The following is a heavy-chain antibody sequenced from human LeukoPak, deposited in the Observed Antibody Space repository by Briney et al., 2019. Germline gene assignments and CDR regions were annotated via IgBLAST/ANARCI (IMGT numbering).Heavy chain of an antibody. CDR1: GGSFSGYY. CDR3: ARGGPVQDYYDSSGSPFGDY. V-gene: IGHV4-34*01. Sequence: SETLSLTCAVYGGSFSGYYWSWIRQPPGKGLEWIGEINHSGSTNYNPSLKGRVTISVDTSKNQFSLKLSSVTAADTAVYYCARGGPVQDYYDSSGSPFGDYWGQGTLVTVSS. J-gene: IGHJ4*02. D-gene: IGHD3-22*01. CDR2: INHSGST.